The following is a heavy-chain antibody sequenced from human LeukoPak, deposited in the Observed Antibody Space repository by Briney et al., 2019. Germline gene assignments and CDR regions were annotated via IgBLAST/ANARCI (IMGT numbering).Heavy chain of an antibody. CDR1: GGSISSYY. Sequence: PPETLSLTCTVSGGSISSYYWSWIRQPPGKGLEWIGYIYYSGSTNYNPSLKSRVTISVDTSKNQFSLKLSSVTAADTAVYYCARDTYYYDSSGPIGDAFDIWGQGTMVTVSS. V-gene: IGHV4-59*01. CDR3: ARDTYYYDSSGPIGDAFDI. CDR2: IYYSGST. D-gene: IGHD3-22*01. J-gene: IGHJ3*02.